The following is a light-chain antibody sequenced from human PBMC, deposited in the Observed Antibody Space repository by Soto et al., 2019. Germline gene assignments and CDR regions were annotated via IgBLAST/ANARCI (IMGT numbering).Light chain of an antibody. CDR2: KAS. Sequence: DIQMTKSPSTLSASIGDRVTITCRASRNIGSWLAWYQQKAGNAPNLLIYKASTLETGVPSRFSGSASGTEFTLTISSLQPDDFATYYCQQHANYPITFGGGTKVDI. CDR3: QQHANYPIT. CDR1: RNIGSW. J-gene: IGKJ4*01. V-gene: IGKV1-5*03.